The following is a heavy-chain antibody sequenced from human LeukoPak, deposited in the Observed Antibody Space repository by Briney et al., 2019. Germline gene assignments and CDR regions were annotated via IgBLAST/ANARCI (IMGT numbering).Heavy chain of an antibody. CDR3: ASMGGGGSYYPFDY. CDR1: GFTFSNAW. CDR2: INHSGST. J-gene: IGHJ4*02. D-gene: IGHD1-26*01. V-gene: IGHV4-34*01. Sequence: GSLRLSCVASGFTFSNAWMNWVRQPPGKGLEWIGEINHSGSTNYNPSLKSRVTISVDTSKNQFSLKLSSVTAADTAVYYCASMGGGGSYYPFDYWGQGTLVTVSS.